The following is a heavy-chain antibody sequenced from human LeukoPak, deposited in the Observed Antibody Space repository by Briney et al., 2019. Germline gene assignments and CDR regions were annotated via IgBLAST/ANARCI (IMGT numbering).Heavy chain of an antibody. D-gene: IGHD1-1*01. J-gene: IGHJ4*02. Sequence: SQTLSLTCAISGDSVSSNSAAWNWLRQSPSRGLEWLGGTYYRSKWYNDYAVSVKSRITINPDTSKNQFSLQLNSVTPEDTAVYYCARGRHGQGNWLFDYWGQGTLVTVSS. CDR2: TYYRSKWYN. CDR3: ARGRHGQGNWLFDY. V-gene: IGHV6-1*01. CDR1: GDSVSSNSAA.